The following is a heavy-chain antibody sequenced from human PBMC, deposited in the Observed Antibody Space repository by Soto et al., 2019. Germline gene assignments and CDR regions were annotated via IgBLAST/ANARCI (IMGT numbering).Heavy chain of an antibody. CDR2: ISYDGSNK. Sequence: GGSLRLSCAASGFTFSSYAMHWVRQAPGKGLGWVAVISYDGSNKYYADSVKGRLTISRDNSKNTLYLQMNSLRAEDTAVYYCARRGSGSYYESGAFDIWGQGTMVTVSS. V-gene: IGHV3-30-3*01. J-gene: IGHJ3*02. D-gene: IGHD3-10*01. CDR3: ARRGSGSYYESGAFDI. CDR1: GFTFSSYA.